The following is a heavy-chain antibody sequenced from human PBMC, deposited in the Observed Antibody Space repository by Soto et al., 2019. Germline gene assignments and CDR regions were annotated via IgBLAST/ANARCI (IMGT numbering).Heavy chain of an antibody. V-gene: IGHV4-39*01. J-gene: IGHJ4*02. Sequence: PSETLSLTCTVSGRSISSSGYYWGWIRQPPGKGLQWIGNIYSSGNTYYNPSLRSRVAISVDPSKNQFSLRLSSVTAADTAVYFCASPREGYYYDTWGQGTLVTVSS. CDR2: IYSSGNT. CDR1: GRSISSSGYY. D-gene: IGHD3-22*01. CDR3: ASPREGYYYDT.